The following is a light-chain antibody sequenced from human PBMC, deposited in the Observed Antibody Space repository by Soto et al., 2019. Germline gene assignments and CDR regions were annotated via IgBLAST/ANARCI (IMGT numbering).Light chain of an antibody. J-gene: IGKJ5*01. CDR3: QQYYSAPIT. Sequence: DIVMTQSPDSLAVSLGERATINCKSSQSILYNSNKRNYLSWFQQKPGQPPKLLIYWASTRQSGVPDRFSGSGSRADFTLTISSLQAEDVAVYFCQQYYSAPITFGQGTRLEIK. CDR2: WAS. V-gene: IGKV4-1*01. CDR1: QSILYNSNKRNY.